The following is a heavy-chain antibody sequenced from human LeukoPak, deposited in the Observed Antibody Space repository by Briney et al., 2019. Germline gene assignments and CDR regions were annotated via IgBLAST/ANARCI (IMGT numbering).Heavy chain of an antibody. CDR3: ARTQTAARRAIHFDY. D-gene: IGHD6-25*01. CDR2: ISSSSSYI. J-gene: IGHJ4*02. CDR1: GFTFSSYS. Sequence: PGGSLRLSCAASGFTFSSYSMNWVRQAPGKGLEWVSSISSSSSYIYYADSVKGRFTISRDNAKNSLYLQMNSLRAEDTAVYYCARTQTAARRAIHFDYWGQGTLVTVSS. V-gene: IGHV3-21*01.